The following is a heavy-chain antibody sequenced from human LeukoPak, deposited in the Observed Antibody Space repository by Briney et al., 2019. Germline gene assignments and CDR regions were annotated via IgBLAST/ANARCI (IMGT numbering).Heavy chain of an antibody. D-gene: IGHD6-19*01. CDR1: GFTFSSYS. CDR2: ISGSRDTR. J-gene: IGHJ4*02. CDR3: ARAPYTSGWYRGDNDY. V-gene: IGHV3-48*01. Sequence: GGSLRLSCAASGFTFSSYSMNWVRQAPGKGLEWVSYISGSRDTRYYADSVKGRFTISRDNAKNSLYLQMNSLRAEDTAVYYCARAPYTSGWYRGDNDYWGQGTLVTVSS.